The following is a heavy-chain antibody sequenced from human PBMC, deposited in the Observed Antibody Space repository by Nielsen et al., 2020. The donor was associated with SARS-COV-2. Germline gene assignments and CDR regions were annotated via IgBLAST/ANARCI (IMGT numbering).Heavy chain of an antibody. CDR3: AKARGFTYYYDSSGYYQN. J-gene: IGHJ3*01. Sequence: GESLKISCAASGFTFSSYGMHWVRQAPGKGLEWVAVISYDGSNKYYAASVKGRFTISRDNSKNTLYLQMNSLRAEDTAVYYFAKARGFTYYYDSSGYYQNWGQGTMVTVSS. CDR1: GFTFSSYG. CDR2: ISYDGSNK. D-gene: IGHD3-22*01. V-gene: IGHV3-30*18.